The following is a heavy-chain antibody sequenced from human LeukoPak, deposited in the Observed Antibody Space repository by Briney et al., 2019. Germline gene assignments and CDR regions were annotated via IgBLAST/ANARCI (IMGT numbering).Heavy chain of an antibody. J-gene: IGHJ6*02. CDR2: MYYSGST. Sequence: SETLSLTSAVSGGSISSSSFYWGWIRQPPGKGLEWIGSMYYSGSTYYNPSLRSRVTLSVDTSKNQFSLKLSSVTAADTAVYYCARLQSYCSSTSCSHYGMDVWGQGTTVTVSS. CDR1: GGSISSSSFY. V-gene: IGHV4-39*01. D-gene: IGHD2-2*01. CDR3: ARLQSYCSSTSCSHYGMDV.